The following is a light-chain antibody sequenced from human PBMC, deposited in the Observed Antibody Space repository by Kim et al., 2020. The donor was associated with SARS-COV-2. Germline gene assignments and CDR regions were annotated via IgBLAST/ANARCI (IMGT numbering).Light chain of an antibody. CDR1: NSNIGSNT. CDR2: NNN. CDR3: ESWDDSLNGPV. V-gene: IGLV1-44*01. J-gene: IGLJ3*02. Sequence: ELTQPPSASGTPGQRVTISCSGSNSNIGSNTVNWYQQLPGTAPKLLIYNNNQRPSGVPDRFSGSKSGTSASLAISGLQSENEADYYCESWDDSLNGPVFGGGTQLTVL.